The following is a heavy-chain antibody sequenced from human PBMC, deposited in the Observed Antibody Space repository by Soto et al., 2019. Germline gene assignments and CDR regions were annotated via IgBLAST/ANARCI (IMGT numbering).Heavy chain of an antibody. CDR1: GGSISSYY. CDR3: ERQYGGSYPDF. Sequence: SETLSLTCTVSGGSISSYYWSWIRQPPGKGQEWIGYIYYSGSTNYNPSLKSRVTISVDTSKNQFSQKLRSVTAAGTAVYCCERQYGGSYPDFRGQGTLGTVSS. CDR2: IYYSGST. D-gene: IGHD1-26*01. J-gene: IGHJ4*02. V-gene: IGHV4-59*08.